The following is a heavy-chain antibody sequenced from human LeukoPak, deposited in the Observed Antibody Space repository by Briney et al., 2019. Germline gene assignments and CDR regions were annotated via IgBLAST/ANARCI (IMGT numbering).Heavy chain of an antibody. CDR3: ARSGPGYDILTGYYMAPLDV. D-gene: IGHD3-9*01. J-gene: IGHJ6*02. CDR2: IYHSGST. Sequence: SETLSLTCAVSGGPISSGGYSWSWIRQPPGKGLEWIGYIYHSGSTYYNPSLKSRVTISVDRSKNQFSLKLSSVTAADTAVYYCARSGPGYDILTGYYMAPLDVWGQGTTVTVSS. CDR1: GGPISSGGYS. V-gene: IGHV4-30-2*01.